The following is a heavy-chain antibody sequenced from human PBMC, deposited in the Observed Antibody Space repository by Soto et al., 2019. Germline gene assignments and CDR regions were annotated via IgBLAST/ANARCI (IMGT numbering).Heavy chain of an antibody. D-gene: IGHD2-15*01. V-gene: IGHV1-8*01. CDR3: AGGEPRDIVVRD. CDR2: MNPNSGNT. CDR1: GYTFTSYD. Sequence: QVQLVQSGAEVKKPGASVKVSCKASGYTFTSYDINWVRQATGQGLEWMGWMNPNSGNTGYAQKVQCRVTMTRNTSISTAYMELSSLRSDDTAVYFCAGGEPRDIVVRDWGQGTLVTVSS. J-gene: IGHJ4*02.